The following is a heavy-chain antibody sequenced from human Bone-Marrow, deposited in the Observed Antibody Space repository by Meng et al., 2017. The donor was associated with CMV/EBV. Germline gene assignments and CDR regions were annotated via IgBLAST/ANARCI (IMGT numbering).Heavy chain of an antibody. V-gene: IGHV5-51*01. CDR3: ARTTDGYNFLDYFDY. CDR1: GYTFTTYW. D-gene: IGHD5-24*01. CDR2: IHPGDSDT. Sequence: KVSCKGSGYTFTTYWITWVRQMPGKGLEWMGIIHPGDSDTRYRPPFQGQVTISADKSITTAYLQWSSLKASDTAMYYCARTTDGYNFLDYFDYWGQGTLVTVSS. J-gene: IGHJ4*02.